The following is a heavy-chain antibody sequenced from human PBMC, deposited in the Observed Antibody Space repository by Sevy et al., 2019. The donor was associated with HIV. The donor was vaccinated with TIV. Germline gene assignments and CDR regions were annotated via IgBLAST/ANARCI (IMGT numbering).Heavy chain of an antibody. CDR1: GFTVSSDY. D-gene: IGHD2-15*01. CDR3: ARELTGYCSGGSCYDYYYYGMDV. V-gene: IGHV3-53*01. J-gene: IGHJ6*02. Sequence: GGSLRLSCAASGFTVSSDYMSWVRQAPGKGLEWVSVIYSGGSTYYADSVKGRFTISRDNSKNTLYLQMNSLRAEDTAVYYCARELTGYCSGGSCYDYYYYGMDVWGQGTTVTVSS. CDR2: IYSGGST.